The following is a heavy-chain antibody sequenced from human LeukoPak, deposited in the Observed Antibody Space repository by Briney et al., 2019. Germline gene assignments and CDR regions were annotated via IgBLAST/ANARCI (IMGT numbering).Heavy chain of an antibody. V-gene: IGHV1-2*02. CDR2: INPNSGGT. Sequence: ASVKVSCKASGYTFTGYYMHWVRQAPGQGPEWMGWINPNSGGTNYAQKFQGRVTMTRDTSISTAYMELSRLRSDDTAVYCCARDVGVDIVVVPAAIPVDPWGQGTLVTVSS. J-gene: IGHJ5*02. CDR3: ARDVGVDIVVVPAAIPVDP. D-gene: IGHD2-2*02. CDR1: GYTFTGYY.